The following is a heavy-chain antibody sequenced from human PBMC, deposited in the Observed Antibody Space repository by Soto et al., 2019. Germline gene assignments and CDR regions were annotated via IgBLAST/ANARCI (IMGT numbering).Heavy chain of an antibody. CDR3: ARIRTYYDSSGYDPYYFDY. CDR1: GFSLSTSGMC. D-gene: IGHD3-22*01. Sequence: CGPTLVNPTQTLTLTCTFSGFSLSTSGMCVSWIRQPPGKALEWLARIDWDDDKYYSTSLKTRLTISKDTSKNQVVLTMTNMDPVDTATYYCARIRTYYDSSGYDPYYFDYWGQGTLVTVSS. V-gene: IGHV2-70*11. CDR2: IDWDDDK. J-gene: IGHJ4*02.